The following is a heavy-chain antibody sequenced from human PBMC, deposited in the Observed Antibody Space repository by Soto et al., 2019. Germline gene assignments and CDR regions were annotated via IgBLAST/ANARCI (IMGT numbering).Heavy chain of an antibody. V-gene: IGHV3-73*02. CDR2: IRSKANSYAT. CDR1: GFTFSGSA. CDR3: TSWAVTTR. Sequence: EVQLVESGGGLVQPGGSLKLSCVASGFTFSGSAMHWVRQASGKGLEWVGRIRSKANSYATAYAASVKGRFTISRDDSKNTAYLQMNSLKTEDTAVYYCTSWAVTTRWGQGTLVTVSS. J-gene: IGHJ4*02. D-gene: IGHD4-17*01.